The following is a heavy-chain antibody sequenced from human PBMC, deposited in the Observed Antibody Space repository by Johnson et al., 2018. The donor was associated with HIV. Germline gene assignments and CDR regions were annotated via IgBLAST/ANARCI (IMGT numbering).Heavy chain of an antibody. D-gene: IGHD1-1*01. Sequence: MLLVESGGGVVKPGGSLRLSCAAAGFICSNAWKNWVRQAQGKGLEWGGRLKSKTDGGTIDYAAPVKGRFTISRDGSKNTLYLHMNGLKTEDTGVYYCTTGLYWNDAFNIWGQGTMVSVSS. J-gene: IGHJ3*02. CDR1: GFICSNAW. CDR2: LKSKTDGGTI. V-gene: IGHV3-15*01. CDR3: TTGLYWNDAFNI.